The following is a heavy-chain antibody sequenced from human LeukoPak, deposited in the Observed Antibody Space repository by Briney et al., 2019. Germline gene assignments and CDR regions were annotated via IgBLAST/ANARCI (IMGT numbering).Heavy chain of an antibody. CDR2: ISYDGSNK. CDR1: GFTFSYYA. Sequence: GGSLRLSCAASGFTFSYYAMHWVRQAPGKGLEWVAVISYDGSNKYYADSVKGRFTISRDNSKNTLYLQMNSLRAEDTAVYYCARETRSSGWYGEFGFFDYWGQGTLVTVSS. V-gene: IGHV3-30-3*01. CDR3: ARETRSSGWYGEFGFFDY. D-gene: IGHD6-19*01. J-gene: IGHJ4*02.